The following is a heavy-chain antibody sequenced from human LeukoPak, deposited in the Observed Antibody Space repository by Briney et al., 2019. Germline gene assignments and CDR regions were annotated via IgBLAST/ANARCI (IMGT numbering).Heavy chain of an antibody. CDR3: TTGFSSGRFDY. V-gene: IGHV3-15*01. J-gene: IGHJ4*02. Sequence: GGSLRLSCATSGFTFSNAWMSWVRQAPGKGLEWVGRIKSKTDGGTTDYAAPVKGRFTISRDDSKNTLYLQMNSLKTEDTAVYYCTTGFSSGRFDYWGQGTLVTVSS. CDR2: IKSKTDGGTT. CDR1: GFTFSNAW. D-gene: IGHD6-25*01.